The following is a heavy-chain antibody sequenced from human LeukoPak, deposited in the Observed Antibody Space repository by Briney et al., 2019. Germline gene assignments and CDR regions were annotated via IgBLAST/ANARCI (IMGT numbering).Heavy chain of an antibody. CDR1: GYTFTSYD. V-gene: IGHV1-8*01. Sequence: ASVKVSCKASGYTFTSYDINWVRQAPGQGLEWMGWMNPNSGNTGYAQKFQGRVTMTRNTSISTAYMELSSLRSEDTAVYYCARGPHSGYDYGYYYYYMDVWGKGTTVTVS. CDR2: MNPNSGNT. D-gene: IGHD5-12*01. J-gene: IGHJ6*03. CDR3: ARGPHSGYDYGYYYYYMDV.